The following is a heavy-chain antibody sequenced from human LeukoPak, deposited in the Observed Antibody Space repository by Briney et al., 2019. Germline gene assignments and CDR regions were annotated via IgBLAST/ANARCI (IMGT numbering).Heavy chain of an antibody. CDR2: INTNTGNP. J-gene: IGHJ6*03. V-gene: IGHV7-4-1*02. CDR1: GYTFTGYY. CDR3: ARARTHYYYNYMDV. Sequence: ASVKVSCKASGYTFTGYYMHWVRQAPGQGLEWMGWINTNTGNPTYAQGFTGRFVFSLDTSVSTAYLRISSLKAEDTAVYHCARARTHYYYNYMDVWGKGTTVTVSS.